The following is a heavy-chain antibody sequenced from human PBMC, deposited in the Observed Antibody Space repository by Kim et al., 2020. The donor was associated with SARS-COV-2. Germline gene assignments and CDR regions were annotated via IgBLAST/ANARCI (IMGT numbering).Heavy chain of an antibody. CDR3: ARGAYYYDSSGYYIGGCLDY. V-gene: IGHV3-30*01. J-gene: IGHJ4*02. Sequence: RFTISRDNSKNTLYLQMNSLRAEDTAVYYCARGAYYYDSSGYYIGGCLDYWGQGTLVTVSS. D-gene: IGHD3-22*01.